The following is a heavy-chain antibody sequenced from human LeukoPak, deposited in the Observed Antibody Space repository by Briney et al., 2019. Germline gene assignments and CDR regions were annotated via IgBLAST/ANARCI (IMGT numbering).Heavy chain of an antibody. CDR2: INPSDGST. CDR1: GYSFTSYY. CDR3: ARDEIRHRGSSPDY. V-gene: IGHV1-46*01. J-gene: IGHJ4*02. D-gene: IGHD6-13*01. Sequence: ASVKVSCKASGYSFTSYYMHWVRQAPGQGLEWMGIINPSDGSTSYPQKLQGRVTMTTDTSTSTAYMELRSLRSDDTAVYYCARDEIRHRGSSPDYWGQGTLVTVSS.